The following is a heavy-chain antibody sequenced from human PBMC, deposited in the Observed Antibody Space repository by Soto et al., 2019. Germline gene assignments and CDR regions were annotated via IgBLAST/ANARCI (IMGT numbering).Heavy chain of an antibody. J-gene: IGHJ1*01. V-gene: IGHV3-33*01. CDR3: ARDDGYGDPEYFQL. Sequence: QEQLVESVGGVVQPGRSLRLSCAASGFTFSHCGMHWVRQAPGKGLEWVAVIWNDGRTKYYADSVKGRFTVSRDDSKDTLYLQVTSLRVEDTAVYYCARDDGYGDPEYFQLWGQGTLVTVSS. CDR2: IWNDGRTK. CDR1: GFTFSHCG. D-gene: IGHD4-17*01.